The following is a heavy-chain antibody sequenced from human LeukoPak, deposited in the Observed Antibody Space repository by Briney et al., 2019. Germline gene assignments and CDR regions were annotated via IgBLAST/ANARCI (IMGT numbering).Heavy chain of an antibody. J-gene: IGHJ4*02. CDR2: INPNSGGT. CDR3: ARSSTRGVRSNDY. Sequence: GASVKVSCKASGYTFTGSYMHWVRQAPGQGLEWMGWINPNSGGTNYAQKFQGRVTMTRDTSISTAYMELSRLRSDDTAVYYCARSSTRGVRSNDYWGQGTLVTVSS. CDR1: GYTFTGSY. D-gene: IGHD3-10*01. V-gene: IGHV1-2*02.